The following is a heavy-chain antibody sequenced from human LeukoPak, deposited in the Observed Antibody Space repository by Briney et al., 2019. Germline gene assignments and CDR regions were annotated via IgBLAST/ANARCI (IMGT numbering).Heavy chain of an antibody. Sequence: SETLSLTCTVSGGSISSSIHSWGWIRQPPGKGLEWIGTMYYSGGTYYNPSLKSRVTISADTSKNQFSLKLSSVTAADTAVYYCASRTAYCSGGSCYSFDPWGQGTLVTVSS. CDR3: ASRTAYCSGGSCYSFDP. D-gene: IGHD2-15*01. V-gene: IGHV4-39*01. CDR2: MYYSGGT. J-gene: IGHJ5*02. CDR1: GGSISSSIHS.